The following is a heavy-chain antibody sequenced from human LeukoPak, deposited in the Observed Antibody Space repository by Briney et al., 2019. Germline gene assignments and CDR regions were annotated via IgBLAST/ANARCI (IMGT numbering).Heavy chain of an antibody. CDR1: GYTFTGYY. CDR3: AAEIYRGGDCCHFDY. D-gene: IGHD2-21*02. CDR2: IVVGSGNT. Sequence: ASVKVSCKASGYTFTGYYMHWVRQAPGQGLEWMGWIVVGSGNTNYAQRFQERVTITRDMSTGTGYLELSNLRSEDTAVYYCAAEIYRGGDCCHFDYWGQGALVTVSS. J-gene: IGHJ4*02. V-gene: IGHV1-58*02.